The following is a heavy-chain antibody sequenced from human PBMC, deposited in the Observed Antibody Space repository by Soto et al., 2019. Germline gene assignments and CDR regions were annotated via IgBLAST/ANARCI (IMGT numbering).Heavy chain of an antibody. J-gene: IGHJ4*02. CDR3: ARDTYGSGSYLSY. CDR1: GFTVSSNY. D-gene: IGHD3-10*01. CDR2: IYSGGST. Sequence: EVQLVETGGGLIQPGGSLRLSCAASGFTVSSNYMSWVRQAPGKGLEWVSVIYSGGSTYYADSVKGRFTISRDNSKNTLYLQMNSLRVEDTAVYYCARDTYGSGSYLSYWGQGTLVTVSS. V-gene: IGHV3-53*02.